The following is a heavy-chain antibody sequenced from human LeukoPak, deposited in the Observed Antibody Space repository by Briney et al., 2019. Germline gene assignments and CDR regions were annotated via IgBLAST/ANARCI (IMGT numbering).Heavy chain of an antibody. V-gene: IGHV3-23*01. CDR2: IGASGEST. CDR3: AKEIQLSN. CDR1: GFTFSVAA. Sequence: GGSLRLSCAASGFTFSVAAMTWVRQAPGKGLEWVSLIGASGESTYYADSVKGRFTISRDNSKNTLSLQMNSLRVEDTAMYFCAKEIQLSNWALGTMVNVSS. J-gene: IGHJ3*01. D-gene: IGHD5-24*01.